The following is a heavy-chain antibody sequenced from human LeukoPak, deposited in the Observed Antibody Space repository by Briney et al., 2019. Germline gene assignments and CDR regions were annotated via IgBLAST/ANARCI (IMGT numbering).Heavy chain of an antibody. CDR2: IYTSGST. J-gene: IGHJ4*02. D-gene: IGHD3-9*01. CDR1: GGSISSYY. CDR3: AREVYDILAGYPTSIDF. V-gene: IGHV4-4*07. Sequence: SQTLSLTSTVSGGSISSYYWSWIRQPAGKGLEWIGRIYTSGSTNYNPSLKRRVTMSVDTSKSQFSLKRSSVTAADTAVYYCAREVYDILAGYPTSIDFWGQGTLVTVSS.